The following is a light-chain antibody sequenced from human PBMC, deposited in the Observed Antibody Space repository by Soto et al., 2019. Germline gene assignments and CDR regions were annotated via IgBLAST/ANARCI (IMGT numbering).Light chain of an antibody. Sequence: EVVMTQSPATLSVSPGERATLSCRASQTVSRNLAWYQQRLGQAPRLLIYDISNRATGVPARFSGSGSETEFTFTIRSLQSEDFAVYFCQQYNNWPSFGQGTRLEIK. CDR1: QTVSRN. J-gene: IGKJ5*01. CDR2: DIS. CDR3: QQYNNWPS. V-gene: IGKV3-15*01.